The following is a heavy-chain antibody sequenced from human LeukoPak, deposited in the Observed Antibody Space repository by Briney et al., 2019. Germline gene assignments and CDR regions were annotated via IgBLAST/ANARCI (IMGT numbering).Heavy chain of an antibody. CDR2: ISDSGDST. J-gene: IGHJ4*02. Sequence: GGSLRLSCAASEFTFSSFAMSWVRQAPGKGLEWVSGISDSGDSTDYADSVKGRFTISRDNPKNRLFLQMNSLRAEDTAVYYCARRIIGTSPDYWGRGTLVTVSP. CDR1: EFTFSSFA. CDR3: ARRIIGTSPDY. V-gene: IGHV3-23*01. D-gene: IGHD1-20*01.